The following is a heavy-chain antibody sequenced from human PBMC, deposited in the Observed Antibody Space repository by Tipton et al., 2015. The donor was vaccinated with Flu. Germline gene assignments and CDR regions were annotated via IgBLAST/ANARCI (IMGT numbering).Heavy chain of an antibody. V-gene: IGHV4-38-2*01. J-gene: IGHJ5*02. CDR1: GDSISSDYY. Sequence: LRLSCAVSGDSISSDYYRGWIRQFPGKGLEWIGTVSRTGSTIYNPSLKSRVTISIDTSKNQFSLKMKSVTATDMAVYYCARRDYSNYVSDPKSWFDPWGQGTLVAVSS. CDR3: ARRDYSNYVSDPKSWFDP. CDR2: VSRTGST. D-gene: IGHD4-11*01.